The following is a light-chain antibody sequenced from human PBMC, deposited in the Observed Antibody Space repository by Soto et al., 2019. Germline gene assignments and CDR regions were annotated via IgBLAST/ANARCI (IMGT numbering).Light chain of an antibody. V-gene: IGKV1-6*01. CDR3: LQEYKFPPT. J-gene: IGKJ1*01. CDR2: AAS. CDR1: QCIRNV. Sequence: AFQMPQSPSSLSASVGARVTITCRASQCIRNVLCWYQQKPGKAHKLLIYAASSLQSGVLSRFGGSVTGTDFTLSIIILQPEDFTTYYCLQEYKFPPTFGQGTKVEI.